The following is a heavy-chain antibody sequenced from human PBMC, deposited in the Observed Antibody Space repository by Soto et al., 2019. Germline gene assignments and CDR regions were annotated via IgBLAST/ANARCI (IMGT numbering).Heavy chain of an antibody. V-gene: IGHV3-33*06. J-gene: IGHJ4*02. CDR2: IWYDGSNT. CDR3: AKAIASKWPPFDY. Sequence: GGSLRLSCVASGFFFRDFGMHWVRQAPGKGLEWVSVIWYDGSNTYQGESVKGRFTMSSDISKNTLYLQMDSLRPEDTAVYYWAKAIASKWPPFDYWGQGTLVTVSS. D-gene: IGHD2-21*01. CDR1: GFFFRDFG.